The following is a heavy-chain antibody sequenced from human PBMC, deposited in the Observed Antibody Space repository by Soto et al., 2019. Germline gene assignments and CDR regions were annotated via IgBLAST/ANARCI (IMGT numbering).Heavy chain of an antibody. D-gene: IGHD2-2*01. V-gene: IGHV4-61*01. CDR2: FYYTGST. J-gene: IGHJ4*02. CDR1: GGSVSSGNYY. CDR3: ARVPYY. Sequence: SETLSLTCTVSGGSVSSGNYYWSWIRQPPGKGLEWIGYFYYTGSTNYNPSLKSRVTISIDASKNQFSLRLSSVTAADTAVYYCARVPYYWGQGILVTVSA.